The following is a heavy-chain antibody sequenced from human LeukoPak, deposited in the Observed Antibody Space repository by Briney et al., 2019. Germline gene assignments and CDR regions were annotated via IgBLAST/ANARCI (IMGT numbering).Heavy chain of an antibody. J-gene: IGHJ6*03. D-gene: IGHD2-2*01. CDR1: GFTFSSYA. CDR3: AKDEEVPSDYYYMDV. CDR2: ISGSGGST. Sequence: GGSLRLSCAASGFTFSSYAMSWVRQASGKGLEWVSAISGSGGSTYYADSVKGRFTISRDNSKNTLYLQMNSLRAEDTAVYYCAKDEEVPSDYYYMDVWGKGTTVTVSS. V-gene: IGHV3-23*01.